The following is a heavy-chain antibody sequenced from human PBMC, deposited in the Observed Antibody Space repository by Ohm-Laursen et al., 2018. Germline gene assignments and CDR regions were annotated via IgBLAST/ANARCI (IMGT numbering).Heavy chain of an antibody. Sequence: GSLRLSCSASGFTFDDHYMDWVRQAPGKGLELVARSRDKANSYTTAYVASVKGRFSISRDDSENSLYLQMNSLKTEDTAVYYCARAMLVQSYWGQGTLVTVSS. D-gene: IGHD6-13*01. V-gene: IGHV3-72*01. J-gene: IGHJ4*02. CDR1: GFTFDDHY. CDR3: ARAMLVQSY. CDR2: SRDKANSYTT.